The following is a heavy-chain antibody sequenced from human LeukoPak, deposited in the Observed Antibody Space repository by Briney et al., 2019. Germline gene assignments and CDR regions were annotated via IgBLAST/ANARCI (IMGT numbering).Heavy chain of an antibody. D-gene: IGHD6-13*01. CDR2: IYYSGST. CDR3: ARGVDYSSSWYNWFDP. V-gene: IGHV4-59*11. CDR1: GGSISSHY. Sequence: PSETLSLTCTVSGGSISSHYWSWLRQPPGKGLEWIGYIYYSGSTNYNPSLKSRVTISVDTSKNQFSLKLSSVTAADTAVYYCARGVDYSSSWYNWFDPWGQGTLVTVAS. J-gene: IGHJ5*02.